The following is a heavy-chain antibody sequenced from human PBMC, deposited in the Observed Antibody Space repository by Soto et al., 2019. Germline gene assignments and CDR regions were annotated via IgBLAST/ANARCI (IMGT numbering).Heavy chain of an antibody. V-gene: IGHV1-2*04. CDR1: GYSFTDYH. J-gene: IGHJ6*02. D-gene: IGHD2-8*01. CDR3: ARGDSTDCSNGVCSFFYNHDMDV. Sequence: EASVKVSCKASGYSFTDYHIHWVRQAPGQGLEWLGRINPKSGGTSTAQKFQGWVTMTTDTSISTASMELTRLTSDDTAIYYCARGDSTDCSNGVCSFFYNHDMDVWGQGTTVTVYS. CDR2: INPKSGGT.